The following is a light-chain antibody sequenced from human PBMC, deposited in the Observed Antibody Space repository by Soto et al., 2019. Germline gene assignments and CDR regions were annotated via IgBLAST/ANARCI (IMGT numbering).Light chain of an antibody. CDR3: AAWDDRLNGVV. CDR1: SFNIGINT. J-gene: IGLJ2*01. Sequence: QSVLTQPPSASGTPGQRVTISCSGSSFNIGINTVNWYQQLPGTAPKVLIYNINQRPSGVPDRFSGSKSGTSASLALSGLQSEDEADYYCAAWDDRLNGVVFGGGTKLTVL. V-gene: IGLV1-44*01. CDR2: NIN.